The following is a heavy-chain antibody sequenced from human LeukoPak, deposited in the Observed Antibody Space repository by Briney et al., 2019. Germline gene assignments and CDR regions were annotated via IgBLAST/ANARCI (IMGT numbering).Heavy chain of an antibody. CDR1: GLTFSSHW. J-gene: IGHJ4*02. CDR2: IKSISYGGTI. V-gene: IGHV3-15*01. Sequence: GGSLRLSCAASGLTFSSHWMHWVRQAPGKGLEWLGRIKSISYGGTIDYAAPVKGRFTISRDDSKNTLYLQMDSLETEDTAIYYCTRTWPGNTCFNFWGQGTLVTVSS. CDR3: TRTWPGNTCFNF. D-gene: IGHD1-7*01.